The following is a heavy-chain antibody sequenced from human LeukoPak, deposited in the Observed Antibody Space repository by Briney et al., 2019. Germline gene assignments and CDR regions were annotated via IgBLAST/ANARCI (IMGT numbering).Heavy chain of an antibody. CDR3: ARRYHLDYFDY. CDR1: GGSISSYY. Sequence: SETLSLTCTVSGGSISSYYWSWIRQPPGKGLEWIGYISYSGSTYYNPSLKSRVTISVDTSNNQFSLKLSSVTAADTAVYYCARRYHLDYFDYWGQGTLVTVSS. J-gene: IGHJ4*02. CDR2: ISYSGST. V-gene: IGHV4-59*08. D-gene: IGHD3-22*01.